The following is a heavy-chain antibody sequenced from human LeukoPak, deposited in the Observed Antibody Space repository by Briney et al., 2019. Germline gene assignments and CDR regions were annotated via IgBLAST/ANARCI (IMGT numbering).Heavy chain of an antibody. D-gene: IGHD5-18*01. CDR2: INAGNGNT. Sequence: ASVKVSCKASGYTFTSYAMHWVRQAPGQRLEWMGWINAGNGNTKYSQKFQGRVTMTTDTSTTTAYMELRSLRSDDTAVYYCARDHIGYSYGPFDYWGQGTLVTVSS. J-gene: IGHJ4*02. CDR1: GYTFTSYA. CDR3: ARDHIGYSYGPFDY. V-gene: IGHV1-3*01.